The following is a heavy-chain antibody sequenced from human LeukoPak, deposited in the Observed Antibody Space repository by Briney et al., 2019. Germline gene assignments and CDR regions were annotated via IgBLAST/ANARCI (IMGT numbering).Heavy chain of an antibody. CDR3: ATQSIVVKGDAFDI. V-gene: IGHV3-66*01. Sequence: GGSLRLSRAASGFTVSRKYMSWVRQAPGKGLEWVSVIYSGGSADYADSVKGRFIISRDNSNNTLYLQMNSLRAEDTAVYYCATQSIVVKGDAFDIWGQGTMVTVSS. CDR1: GFTVSRKY. CDR2: IYSGGSA. J-gene: IGHJ3*02. D-gene: IGHD2-2*01.